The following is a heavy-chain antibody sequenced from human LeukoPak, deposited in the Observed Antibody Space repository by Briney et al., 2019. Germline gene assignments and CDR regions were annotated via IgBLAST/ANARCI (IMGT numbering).Heavy chain of an antibody. CDR1: GLTFTNYG. CDR3: AKDTAYFFGSGSYYGGDY. Sequence: QSGGSLRLSCAASGLTFTNYGMHWVRQAPGKGMEWVAVISNDASNKYYADSVKGRFTISRDNSKNTLYLQMNSLRAEDSAIYYCAKDTAYFFGSGSYYGGDYWGQGTLVTVSS. J-gene: IGHJ4*02. V-gene: IGHV3-30*18. CDR2: ISNDASNK. D-gene: IGHD3-10*01.